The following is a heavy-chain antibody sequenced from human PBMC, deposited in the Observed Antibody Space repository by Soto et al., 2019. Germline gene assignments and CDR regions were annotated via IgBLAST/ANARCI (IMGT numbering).Heavy chain of an antibody. CDR2: INYSGST. Sequence: ASETLSLTCAVSGGPFSGYYWSWIRQPPGKGLEWIGEINYSGSTNYNPSLKSRVTISVDTSKNQFSLKLSSVTAADTAVFYCARGQDYFDESGYYFDYWGQGTLVTVSS. D-gene: IGHD3-22*01. CDR1: GGPFSGYY. V-gene: IGHV4-34*01. J-gene: IGHJ4*02. CDR3: ARGQDYFDESGYYFDY.